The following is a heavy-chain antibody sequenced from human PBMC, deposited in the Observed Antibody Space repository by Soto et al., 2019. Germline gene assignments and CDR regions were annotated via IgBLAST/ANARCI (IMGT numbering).Heavy chain of an antibody. Sequence: GGSLRLSCAASGFTFSNAWMSWVRQAPGKGLEWVGRIKSKTDGGTTDYAAPVKGRFTISRDDSKNTLYLQMNSLKTEDTAVYYCTTGPTLTGYSSPYYFDYWGQGTLVTVSS. V-gene: IGHV3-15*01. J-gene: IGHJ4*02. CDR2: IKSKTDGGTT. CDR3: TTGPTLTGYSSPYYFDY. D-gene: IGHD3-9*01. CDR1: GFTFSNAW.